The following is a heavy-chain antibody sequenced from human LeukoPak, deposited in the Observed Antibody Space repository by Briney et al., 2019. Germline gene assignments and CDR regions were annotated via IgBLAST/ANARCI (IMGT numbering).Heavy chain of an antibody. CDR1: GYTFNTYG. CDR2: ISPYNGNT. J-gene: IGHJ4*02. V-gene: IGHV1-18*01. Sequence: GASVKVSRKPYGYTFNTYGITWVRQAPGQGLEWMGWISPYNGNTNYAQKFQGRVTLTTDTSTSTAYMELRSLRSDDTAVYYCARGPHERSGYPDDWGQGTLVTVSS. D-gene: IGHD3-22*01. CDR3: ARGPHERSGYPDD.